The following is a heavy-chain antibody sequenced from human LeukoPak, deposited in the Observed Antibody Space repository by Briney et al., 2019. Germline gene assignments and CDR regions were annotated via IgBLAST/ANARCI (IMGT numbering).Heavy chain of an antibody. D-gene: IGHD5-12*01. V-gene: IGHV3-30*02. CDR3: AKVGSGYVVRALDY. Sequence: GGSLRLSCAASGFTFSSYGMHWVRQAPGKGLEWVAFIRYDGSNKYYADSVKGRFTISRDNSKNTLYLQMNSLRAEDTAVYYCAKVGSGYVVRALDYWGQGTLVTVSS. CDR1: GFTFSSYG. J-gene: IGHJ4*02. CDR2: IRYDGSNK.